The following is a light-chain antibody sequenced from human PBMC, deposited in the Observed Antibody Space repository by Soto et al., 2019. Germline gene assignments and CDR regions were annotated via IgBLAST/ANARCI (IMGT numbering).Light chain of an antibody. CDR2: EVS. CDR3: SSYTSSHYFG. V-gene: IGLV2-14*01. CDR1: SSDVGGYNY. J-gene: IGLJ2*01. Sequence: QSALTQPASVSGSPGQSITISCTGTSSDVGGYNYVSWYQQHPGKAPKLMIYEVSNRPSGVSNRFSGSKSGNTASLSISWLQAEDGADYYCSSYTSSHYFGFGGGTKLTVL.